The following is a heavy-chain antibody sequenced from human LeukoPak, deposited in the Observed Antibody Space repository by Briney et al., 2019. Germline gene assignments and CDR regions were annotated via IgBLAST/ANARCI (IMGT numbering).Heavy chain of an antibody. CDR3: ARDQFGSSSDY. CDR2: ISGYNGNT. D-gene: IGHD6-13*01. J-gene: IGHJ4*02. CDR1: GYTFTTYN. Sequence: ASVKVSCKASGYTFTTYNINWVRQAPGQGLEWMGWISGYNGNTNYAQKLQGRVTMTTDTSTSTAYMELRSLRSDDTAVYYCARDQFGSSSDYWGQGTLVTVSS. V-gene: IGHV1-18*01.